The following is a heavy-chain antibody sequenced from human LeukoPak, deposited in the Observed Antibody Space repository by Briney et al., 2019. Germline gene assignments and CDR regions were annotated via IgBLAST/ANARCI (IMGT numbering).Heavy chain of an antibody. CDR3: ARDRGTMVRGSRRGYDGYYYYMDV. V-gene: IGHV4-61*02. D-gene: IGHD3-10*01. Sequence: SQTLSLTCTVSGGSISSGRYYWSWIRQPAGKGLEWIGRMYSSGSTNYNPSLKNRVTMSVDTSKNQFSLKLNSLTAADTAVYYCARDRGTMVRGSRRGYDGYYYYMDVWGKGTTVTISS. CDR2: MYSSGST. J-gene: IGHJ6*03. CDR1: GGSISSGRYY.